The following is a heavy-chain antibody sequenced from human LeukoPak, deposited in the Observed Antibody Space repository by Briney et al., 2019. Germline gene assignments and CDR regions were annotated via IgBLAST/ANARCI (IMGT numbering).Heavy chain of an antibody. J-gene: IGHJ6*03. CDR2: INPSGGST. V-gene: IGHV1-46*01. CDR1: GYTFTSYY. Sequence: GASVKVSCKASGYTFTSYYMHWVRQAPGQGLEWMGIINPSGGSTSYAQKFQGRVTMTRDMSTSTVYMELSSLRSEDTAVYYCARGIRYCSGGSCYYYYYYMDVWGKGTTVTVSS. CDR3: ARGIRYCSGGSCYYYYYYMDV. D-gene: IGHD2-15*01.